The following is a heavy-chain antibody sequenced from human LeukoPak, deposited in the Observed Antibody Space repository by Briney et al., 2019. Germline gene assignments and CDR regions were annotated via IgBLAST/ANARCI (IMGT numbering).Heavy chain of an antibody. Sequence: SETLSLTCTVPGGSISSSSYYWGWIRQPPGKGLEWIGSIYYSGSTYYNPSLKSRVTISVDTSKNQFSLKLSSVTAADTAVYYCASKGGARRRGAIDYWGQGTLVTVSS. D-gene: IGHD1-26*01. CDR1: GGSISSSSYY. J-gene: IGHJ4*02. CDR3: ASKGGARRRGAIDY. V-gene: IGHV4-39*07. CDR2: IYYSGST.